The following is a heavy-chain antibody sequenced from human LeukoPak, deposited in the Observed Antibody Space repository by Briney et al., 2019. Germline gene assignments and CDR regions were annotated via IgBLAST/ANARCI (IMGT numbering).Heavy chain of an antibody. Sequence: PGGSLRLSCAASGFTFSSYWMSWVRQAPGKGLERVANIRQDGSETYYVDSVKGRFTISRDNAKNSLYLQMNSLRAEDTAVYYCAKDLQLLWFGDIDYWGQGTLVTVSS. J-gene: IGHJ4*02. CDR2: IRQDGSET. V-gene: IGHV3-7*01. D-gene: IGHD3-10*01. CDR1: GFTFSSYW. CDR3: AKDLQLLWFGDIDY.